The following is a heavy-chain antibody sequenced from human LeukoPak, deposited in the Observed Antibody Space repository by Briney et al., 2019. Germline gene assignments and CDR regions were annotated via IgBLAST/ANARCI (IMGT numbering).Heavy chain of an antibody. CDR1: GFTFSNYW. V-gene: IGHV3-74*01. D-gene: IGHD3-10*01. CDR3: ARGRGWYFDL. CDR2: INSDGRII. Sequence: GGSLRLSCAASGFTFSNYWMHWVRQVPGKGLVWVSHINSDGRIINYADSVKGRFTISRDNAKNTLYLQMNSLRVEDTAVYYCARGRGWYFDLWSRGTLVTVSS. J-gene: IGHJ2*01.